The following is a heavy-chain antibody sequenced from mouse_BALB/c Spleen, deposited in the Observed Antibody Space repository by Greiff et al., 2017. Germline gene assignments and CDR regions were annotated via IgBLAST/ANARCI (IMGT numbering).Heavy chain of an antibody. V-gene: IGHV1S56*01. CDR2: IYPGNVNT. CDR3: ARGDYEAMAY. CDR1: GYTFTSYY. Sequence: QVQLQQSGPELVKPGASVRISCKASGYTFTSYYIHWVKQRPGQGLEWIGWIYPGNVNTKYNEKFKGKATLTADKSSSTAYMQLSSLTSEDSAVYFCARGDYEAMAYWGQGTSVTVSS. J-gene: IGHJ4*01. D-gene: IGHD1-1*01.